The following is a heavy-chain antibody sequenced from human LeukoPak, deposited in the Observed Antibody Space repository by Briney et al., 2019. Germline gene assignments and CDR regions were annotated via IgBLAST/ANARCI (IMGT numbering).Heavy chain of an antibody. CDR1: GGSFSGYY. D-gene: IGHD3-22*01. J-gene: IGHJ3*02. V-gene: IGHV4-34*01. CDR3: ARNYYDKGAFDI. Sequence: PSETLSLTCAVYGGSFSGYYWSWIRQPPGKGLEWIGEINHSGSTNYNPSLKSRVTISVDTSKNQFSLKLSSVTAADTAVYYCARNYYDKGAFDIWGQGTMVTVSS. CDR2: INHSGST.